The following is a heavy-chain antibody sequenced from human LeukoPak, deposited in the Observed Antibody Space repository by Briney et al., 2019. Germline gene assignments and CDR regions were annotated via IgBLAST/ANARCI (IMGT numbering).Heavy chain of an antibody. CDR1: GFTVSSNY. J-gene: IGHJ4*02. Sequence: GGSLRLSCAASGFTVSSNYMSWVRQAPGKGLGWVSVIYSGGSTYYADSVKGRFTISRHNSKNTLYLQMNSLRAEDTAVYYCARVPPGTAVAGDDYWGQGTLVTVSS. V-gene: IGHV3-53*04. CDR3: ARVPPGTAVAGDDY. D-gene: IGHD6-19*01. CDR2: IYSGGST.